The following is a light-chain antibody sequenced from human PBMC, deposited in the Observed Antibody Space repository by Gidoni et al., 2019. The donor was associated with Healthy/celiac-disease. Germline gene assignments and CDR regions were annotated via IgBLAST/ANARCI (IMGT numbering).Light chain of an antibody. V-gene: IGKV3-11*01. CDR3: QQRSNWPLT. CDR2: DAS. Sequence: IVLTQSPATLSLSPGERATLSCRASQRVSSYLAWYQQKPGQAPMLLIYDASNRATGIPARFSGSGSGTDFTLTISSLEPEDFAVYYCQQRSNWPLTFGGGTKVEIK. J-gene: IGKJ4*01. CDR1: QRVSSY.